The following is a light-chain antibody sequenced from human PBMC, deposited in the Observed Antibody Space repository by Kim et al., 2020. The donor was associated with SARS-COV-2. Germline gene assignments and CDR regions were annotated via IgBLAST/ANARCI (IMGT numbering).Light chain of an antibody. J-gene: IGKJ4*01. CDR1: VTDDNY. V-gene: IGKV3-11*01. CDR2: DST. CDR3: QQRSLWRT. Sequence: SLAQRERSTRSGRARVTDDNYLARYQHKPGQTPRLHFDDSTERGTGVPARFSASGSETGFTLTSRSLEPEDFAVYFCQQRSLWRTFGGGTKVDIK.